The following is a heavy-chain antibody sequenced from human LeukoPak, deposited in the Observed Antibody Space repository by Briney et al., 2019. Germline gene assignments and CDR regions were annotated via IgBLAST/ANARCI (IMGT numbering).Heavy chain of an antibody. CDR2: IYYSGST. D-gene: IGHD6-13*01. V-gene: IGHV4-59*12. Sequence: SETLSLTCTVSGGSISSYYWSWIRQPPGKGLEWIGYIYYSGSTNYNPSLKSRVTISVDTSKNQFSLKLSSVTAADTAVYYCARGPIARKKPYYYYGMDVWGQGTTVTVSS. CDR1: GGSISSYY. J-gene: IGHJ6*02. CDR3: ARGPIARKKPYYYYGMDV.